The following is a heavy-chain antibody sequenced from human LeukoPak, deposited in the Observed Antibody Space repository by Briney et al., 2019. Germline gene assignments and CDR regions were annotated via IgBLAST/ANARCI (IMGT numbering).Heavy chain of an antibody. V-gene: IGHV3-48*01. CDR2: IGIASANT. Sequence: GGSLRLSCAASGFTFSDYSMNWVRQAPGKGMDCISYIGIASANTNYADSVKGRFTISGDKAKNSLYLQMNSLRVEDTAVYYCARDYKYAFDNWGQGTLVTVSS. J-gene: IGHJ4*02. CDR3: ARDYKYAFDN. CDR1: GFTFSDYS. D-gene: IGHD5-24*01.